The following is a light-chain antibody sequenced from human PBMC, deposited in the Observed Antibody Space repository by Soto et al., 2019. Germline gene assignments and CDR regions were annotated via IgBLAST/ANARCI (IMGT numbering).Light chain of an antibody. J-gene: IGLJ1*01. CDR3: CSFARSSSFYV. Sequence: QSVLTQPASVSGSPGQSITISCTGTSSDVGSYNFVSWYQQHPGKAPKLIIFEVSRRPSEVSNRFSGSKSGNTASLTISGLLAVDEADYYCCSFARSSSFYVFGTGTKVTVL. CDR1: SSDVGSYNF. V-gene: IGLV2-23*02. CDR2: EVS.